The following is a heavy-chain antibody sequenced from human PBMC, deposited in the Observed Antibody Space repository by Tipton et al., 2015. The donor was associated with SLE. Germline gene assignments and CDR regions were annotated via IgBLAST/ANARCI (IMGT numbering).Heavy chain of an antibody. J-gene: IGHJ1*01. CDR3: ARTGYSSSWLYFQH. Sequence: LRLSCAVYGGSFSGYYWSWIRQPPGKGLVWIGEINHSGSTNYNPSLKSRVTISVDTSKNQFSLKLSSVTAADTAVYYCARTGYSSSWLYFQHWGQGTLVTVSS. CDR1: GGSFSGYY. D-gene: IGHD6-13*01. V-gene: IGHV4-34*01. CDR2: INHSGST.